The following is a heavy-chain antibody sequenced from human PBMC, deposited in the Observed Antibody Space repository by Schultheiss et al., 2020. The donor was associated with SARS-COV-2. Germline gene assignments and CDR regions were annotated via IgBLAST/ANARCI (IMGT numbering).Heavy chain of an antibody. CDR2: ISYDGSNK. D-gene: IGHD6-13*01. CDR1: GFTFSSYA. J-gene: IGHJ4*02. V-gene: IGHV3-30*01. CDR3: ARDNSPGYSSSWGDFDY. Sequence: GESLKISCAASGFTFSSYAMHWVRQAPGKGLEWVAVISYDGSNKYYADSVKGRFTISRDNSKNTLYLQMNSLRAEDTAVYYCARDNSPGYSSSWGDFDYWGQGTLVTVSS.